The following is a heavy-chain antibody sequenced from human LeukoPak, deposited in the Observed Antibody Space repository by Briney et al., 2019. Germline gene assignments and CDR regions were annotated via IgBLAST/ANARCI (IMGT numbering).Heavy chain of an antibody. D-gene: IGHD6-13*01. CDR2: IYYSGST. V-gene: IGHV4-59*12. Sequence: SETLSLTCTVSGGSISSYYWSWIRQPPGKGLECIGYIYYSGSTNYNPSLKSRVTISVDTSKNQFSLKLSSVTAADTAVYYCAGARQQLEPDAFDIWGQGTMVTVSS. J-gene: IGHJ3*02. CDR3: AGARQQLEPDAFDI. CDR1: GGSISSYY.